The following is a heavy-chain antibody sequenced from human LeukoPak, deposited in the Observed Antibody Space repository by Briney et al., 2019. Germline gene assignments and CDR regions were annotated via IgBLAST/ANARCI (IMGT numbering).Heavy chain of an antibody. V-gene: IGHV3-23*01. D-gene: IGHD3-10*01. CDR2: ISGSGGST. J-gene: IGHJ4*02. CDR3: ASGAGLWSGELPRRPFDY. Sequence: GGSLRLSCAASGFTFSSYAMSWVRQAPGKGLEWVSAISGSGGSTYYADSVKGRFTISRDNSKNTLYLQMNSLRAEDTAAYYCASGAGLWSGELPRRPFDYWGQGTLVTVSS. CDR1: GFTFSSYA.